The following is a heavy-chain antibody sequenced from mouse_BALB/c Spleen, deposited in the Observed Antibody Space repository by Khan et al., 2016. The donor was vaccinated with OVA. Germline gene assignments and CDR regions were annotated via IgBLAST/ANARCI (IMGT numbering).Heavy chain of an antibody. CDR2: INPHIGET. V-gene: IGHV1-20*02. CDR3: ARKNGSDFDY. Sequence: VQLKQSGPELVKPGASVKISCKASGYSFTGYFMNWVMQSHGKSLEWIGRINPHIGETFYNQKFKGKATLTADESSSTAHMELRSLASEDSVVYYCARKNGSDFDYWGQGTTLTVSS. D-gene: IGHD1-1*01. CDR1: GYSFTGYF. J-gene: IGHJ2*01.